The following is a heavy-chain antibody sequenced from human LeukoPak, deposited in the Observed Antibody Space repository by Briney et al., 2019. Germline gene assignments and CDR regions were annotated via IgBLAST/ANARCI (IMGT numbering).Heavy chain of an antibody. CDR2: INSNSGGT. D-gene: IGHD2-2*01. Sequence: GASVKVSCRASGYTFTRHYIHWVRQAPGPGLGWVGWINSNSGGTNYAQNFQGRVTMTRDTSLSTAYMEISRLRSDDTAVYYCARVSTLGCSSTTCLVFDIWGQGTVVTVSS. V-gene: IGHV1-2*02. CDR3: ARVSTLGCSSTTCLVFDI. J-gene: IGHJ3*02. CDR1: GYTFTRHY.